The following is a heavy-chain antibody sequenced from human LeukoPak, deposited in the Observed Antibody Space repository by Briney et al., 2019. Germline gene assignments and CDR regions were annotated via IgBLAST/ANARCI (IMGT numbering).Heavy chain of an antibody. Sequence: PSETLSLTCTVSGGSISSYYWSWIRQPPGKGLEWIGYIYYSGSTNYNPSLKSRVTISVDTSKNQFSLKLSSVTAADTAVYYCARAFSGWPDYWGQGTLVTVSS. J-gene: IGHJ4*02. CDR1: GGSISSYY. V-gene: IGHV4-59*01. CDR3: ARAFSGWPDY. CDR2: IYYSGST. D-gene: IGHD6-19*01.